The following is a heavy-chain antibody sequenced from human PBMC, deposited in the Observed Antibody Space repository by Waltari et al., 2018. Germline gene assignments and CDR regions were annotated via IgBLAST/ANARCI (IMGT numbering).Heavy chain of an antibody. CDR2: ISDSGVIT. CDR3: ARHLYSIDYLELGN. CDR1: GFNFISYA. J-gene: IGHJ4*02. V-gene: IGHV3-23*01. D-gene: IGHD3-22*01. Sequence: EVHLLEYGGGLAQPGGFLSLSCAASGFNFISYAMSWVRQAPGKGLEWGSGISDSGVITKYADSVKGRFTVSRDNSKNTVFLQLNSLRAEDTAIYYCARHLYSIDYLELGNWGQGTLVTVSS.